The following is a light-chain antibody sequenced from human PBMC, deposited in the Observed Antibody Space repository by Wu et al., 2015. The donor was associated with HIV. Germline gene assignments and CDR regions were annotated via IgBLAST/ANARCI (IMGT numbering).Light chain of an antibody. CDR1: QDIRND. CDR3: LQDYSHPPA. V-gene: IGKV1-6*01. CDR2: SAS. J-gene: IGKJ1*01. Sequence: AIQVTQSPSSLSASVGDRVTITCRASQDIRNDLGWYQQKPGRAPKLLIYSASNLQSGVPSRFSGSGSGTGFTLTISSLQPEDFATYYCLQDYSHPPAFGQGTKVEIK.